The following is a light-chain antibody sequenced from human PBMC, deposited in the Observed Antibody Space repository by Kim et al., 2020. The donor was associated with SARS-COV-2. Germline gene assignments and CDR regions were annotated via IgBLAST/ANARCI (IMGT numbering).Light chain of an antibody. Sequence: QSVLTQPPSASGTPGQRVTISCSGSSSNIGSNTVNWYQQLPGMAPKLLIYSNNQRPSGVPDRFSGSKSGTSASLAISGLQSEDEADYYCATWDDSLKGRVFGGGTQLTVL. CDR2: SNN. CDR1: SSNIGSNT. V-gene: IGLV1-44*01. CDR3: ATWDDSLKGRV. J-gene: IGLJ3*02.